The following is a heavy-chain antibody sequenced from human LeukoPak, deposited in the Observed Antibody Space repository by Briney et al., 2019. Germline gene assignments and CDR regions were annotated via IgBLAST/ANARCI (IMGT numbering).Heavy chain of an antibody. Sequence: SETLSLTCAVYGGSFSGYYWSWIRQPPGKGLEWIGEINHSGSTNYNPSLKSRVTISVDTSKNQFPLKLSSVTAADTAVYYCSFSDDYVWGSSTYWGQGTLVTVSS. CDR1: GGSFSGYY. D-gene: IGHD3-16*01. V-gene: IGHV4-34*01. J-gene: IGHJ4*02. CDR2: INHSGST. CDR3: SFSDDYVWGSSTY.